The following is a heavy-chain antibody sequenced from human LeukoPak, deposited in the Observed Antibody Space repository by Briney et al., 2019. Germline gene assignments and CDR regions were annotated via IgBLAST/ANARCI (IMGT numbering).Heavy chain of an antibody. CDR1: GFTFSSYA. V-gene: IGHV3-30*04. CDR3: ARDGRAAAPTNWFDP. Sequence: PGGSLRLSCAASGFTFSSYAMHWVRQAPGKGLEWVAVISYDGSNKYYADSVKGRFTISRDNSKNTLYLQMNSLRAEDTAVYYCARDGRAAAPTNWFDPWGQGTLVTVSS. J-gene: IGHJ5*02. CDR2: ISYDGSNK. D-gene: IGHD6-13*01.